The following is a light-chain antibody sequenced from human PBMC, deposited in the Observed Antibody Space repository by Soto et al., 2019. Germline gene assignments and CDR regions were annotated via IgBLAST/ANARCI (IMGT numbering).Light chain of an antibody. Sequence: QSVLTQPASVSGSPGQSITISGTGNSSDVGSYNLVSWYQQHPGKAPKLMIYEVSKRPSGVSNRFSGSKSGNTASLTISGLQAEDEADYYCCSYAGSSTYVVFGGGTKLTVL. CDR3: CSYAGSSTYVV. J-gene: IGLJ2*01. CDR1: SSDVGSYNL. CDR2: EVS. V-gene: IGLV2-23*02.